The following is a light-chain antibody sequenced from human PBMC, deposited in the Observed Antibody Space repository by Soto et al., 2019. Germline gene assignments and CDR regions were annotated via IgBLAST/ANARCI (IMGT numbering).Light chain of an antibody. CDR2: GNS. V-gene: IGLV1-40*01. Sequence: QSALTQPPSVSGAPGQRVTISCTGSSSNIGAGYDVHWYQQLPGTAPKLLIYGNSNRPSGVSNRFSGSKSGNTASLTISGLQAEDEADYYCSSYTSSRTYIFGTGTKVTVL. CDR3: SSYTSSRTYI. J-gene: IGLJ1*01. CDR1: SSNIGAGYD.